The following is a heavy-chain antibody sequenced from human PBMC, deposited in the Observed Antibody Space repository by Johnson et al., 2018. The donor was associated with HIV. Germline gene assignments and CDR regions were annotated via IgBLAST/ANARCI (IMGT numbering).Heavy chain of an antibody. CDR1: RFTFDDYA. CDR2: ISYDGSNK. Sequence: QEKLVESGGGLIQPGRYLRLSCAASRFTFDDYAMHWVRQAPGKGLEWVAVISYDGSNKYYADSVKGRFTISRDNSKNTLYLQMNSLRAEDTAVYYCARARTVVIARPDAFDIWGQGTMVTVSS. V-gene: IGHV3-30*04. D-gene: IGHD2-21*01. CDR3: ARARTVVIARPDAFDI. J-gene: IGHJ3*02.